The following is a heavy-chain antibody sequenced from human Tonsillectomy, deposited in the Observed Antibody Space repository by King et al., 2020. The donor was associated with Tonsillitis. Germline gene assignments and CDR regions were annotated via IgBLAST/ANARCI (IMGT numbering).Heavy chain of an antibody. Sequence: EVQLVESGGGLVQPGESLRLSCAASGFSFRNFYVGWVRQAPGKGLEWVSSISARGDNTLYADSVTGRFTISRDNSKNTLYLQLNSLRAEDTAVYYCEPRDGWGRGTLVTVSS. CDR3: EPRDG. V-gene: IGHV3-23*04. J-gene: IGHJ4*02. CDR2: ISARGDNT. CDR1: GFSFRNFY.